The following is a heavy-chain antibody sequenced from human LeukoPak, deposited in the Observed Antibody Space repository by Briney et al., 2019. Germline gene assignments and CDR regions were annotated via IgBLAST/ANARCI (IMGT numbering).Heavy chain of an antibody. CDR2: INTDGTTT. D-gene: IGHD6-19*01. CDR3: ARQLSGWYDADPY. V-gene: IGHV3-74*01. J-gene: IGHJ4*02. Sequence: GGSLRLSCAASGFTFSTYWMHWVRQAPGKGLVWVSRINTDGTTTTYADSVKGRFTISRDNAKNTLHLQMNSLSAEDTAVYYCARQLSGWYDADPYWGQGTLVTVSS. CDR1: GFTFSTYW.